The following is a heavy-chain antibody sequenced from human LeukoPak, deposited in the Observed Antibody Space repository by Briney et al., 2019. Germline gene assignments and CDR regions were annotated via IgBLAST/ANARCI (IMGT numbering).Heavy chain of an antibody. J-gene: IGHJ4*02. CDR3: AGDEGGTTLDY. D-gene: IGHD1-1*01. CDR2: ISYDGSNK. CDR1: GFTFSSYA. Sequence: PGGSLRLSCAASGFTFSSYAMHWVRQAPGKGLEWVAVISYDGSNKYYADSVKGRFTISRDNSKNTLYLQMNSLRAEDTAVYYCAGDEGGTTLDYWGQGTLVTVSS. V-gene: IGHV3-30*04.